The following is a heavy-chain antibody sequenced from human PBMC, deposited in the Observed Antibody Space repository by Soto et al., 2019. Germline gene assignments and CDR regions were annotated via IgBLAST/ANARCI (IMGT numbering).Heavy chain of an antibody. V-gene: IGHV3-9*01. CDR1: GFTFDGYG. J-gene: IGHJ6*02. D-gene: IGHD1-26*01. Sequence: GGSLRLSCAASGFTFDGYGMHWVRQAPGKGLEWVSCISRNSSSIYYADAVKGGFTISRDNAKNSLYLQVNSLRGDDTALFYCGKVDLGLGAILYGMDVWGQGTTVTVSS. CDR2: ISRNSSSI. CDR3: GKVDLGLGAILYGMDV.